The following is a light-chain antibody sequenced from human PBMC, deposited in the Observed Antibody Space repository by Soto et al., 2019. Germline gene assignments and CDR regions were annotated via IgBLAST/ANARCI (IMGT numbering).Light chain of an antibody. Sequence: QSALTQPASVSGSPGQSITISWSGTSNDIGGYDYVSWFQQHPGKAPKLMIYAVSYRPPGVSTRFTGSKSANTASLTISDLQAEDEADYYCSSYRSNNPVVFGGGTKLTVL. CDR1: SNDIGGYDY. J-gene: IGLJ3*02. CDR2: AVS. CDR3: SSYRSNNPVV. V-gene: IGLV2-14*03.